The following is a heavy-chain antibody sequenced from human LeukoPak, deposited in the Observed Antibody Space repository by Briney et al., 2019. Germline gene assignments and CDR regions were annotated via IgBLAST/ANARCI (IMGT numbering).Heavy chain of an antibody. V-gene: IGHV3-23*01. CDR2: ISGSGATT. CDR3: AKDGQQWGLYYFDY. Sequence: PGGSLRLSSAASGFTFSSYAMSWVRQAPGKGLEWVSAISGSGATTYYADSVKGRFTISRDNSKNTLYLQMNSLRAEDTAVYYCAKDGQQWGLYYFDYWGQGTLVTVSS. D-gene: IGHD6-19*01. J-gene: IGHJ4*02. CDR1: GFTFSSYA.